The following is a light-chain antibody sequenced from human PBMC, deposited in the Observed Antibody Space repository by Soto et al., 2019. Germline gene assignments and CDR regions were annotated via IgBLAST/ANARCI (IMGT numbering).Light chain of an antibody. Sequence: QSALTQPASVSESPGQSITISCTGTSSDVGGYNYVSWYQQHPGKAPKLMIHDVSNRPSGVSNRFSGSKSGNTASLTISGLQAGDEADYYCSSYTSSSTVVFGGGTKVTVL. V-gene: IGLV2-14*01. CDR1: SSDVGGYNY. J-gene: IGLJ2*01. CDR3: SSYTSSSTVV. CDR2: DVS.